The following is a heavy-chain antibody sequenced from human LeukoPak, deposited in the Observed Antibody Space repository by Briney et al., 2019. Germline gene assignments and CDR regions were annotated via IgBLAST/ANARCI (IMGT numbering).Heavy chain of an antibody. Sequence: SETLSLTCTVSGGSISSYYWSWIRQPPGKGLEWIGYIYYSGSTNYNPSLKSRVTISVDTSKNQFSLKLSSVTAADTAVYYCASHRARDEYLITMVRGVMGAFDIWGQGTMVTVSS. CDR2: IYYSGST. CDR1: GGSISSYY. J-gene: IGHJ3*02. CDR3: ASHRARDEYLITMVRGVMGAFDI. V-gene: IGHV4-59*08. D-gene: IGHD3-10*01.